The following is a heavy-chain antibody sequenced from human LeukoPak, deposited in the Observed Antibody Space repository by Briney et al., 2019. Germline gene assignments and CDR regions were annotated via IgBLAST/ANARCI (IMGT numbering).Heavy chain of an antibody. CDR2: IYSDNT. CDR1: GFTVSSNS. J-gene: IGHJ4*02. Sequence: GGSLGLSCTVSGFTVSSNSMSWVRQAPGKGLEWVSFIYSDNTHYSDSVKGRFTISRDNAKNSLYLQMNSLRAEDTAVYYCARADWDTAMIDYWGQGTLVTVSS. D-gene: IGHD5-18*01. CDR3: ARADWDTAMIDY. V-gene: IGHV3-53*01.